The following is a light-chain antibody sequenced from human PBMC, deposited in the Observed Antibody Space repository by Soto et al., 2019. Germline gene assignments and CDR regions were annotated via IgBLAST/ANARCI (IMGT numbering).Light chain of an antibody. CDR2: EVS. CDR1: SSDVGGYKF. J-gene: IGLJ3*02. CDR3: SSYTSSSTWV. Sequence: QSVLTQPASVSGSPGQSITISCTGTSSDVGGYKFVSWHLQHPGKAPELIIYEVSDRPSGVSNRFSGSKSGNTASLTISGLQAEDEADYYCSSYTSSSTWVFGGGTQLTVL. V-gene: IGLV2-14*01.